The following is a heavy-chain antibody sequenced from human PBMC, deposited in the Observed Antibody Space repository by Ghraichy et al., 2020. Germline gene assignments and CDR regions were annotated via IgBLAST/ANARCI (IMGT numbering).Heavy chain of an antibody. CDR3: AKPYYGSFYYYMDV. D-gene: IGHD3-10*01. Sequence: GGSLRLSCAASGFTFSNYGMHWVRQAPGKGLEWVAVVSYDGFNKDYADSVEGRFTISRDSSKNSLYLQMNSLRAEDTAVYYCAKPYYGSFYYYMDVWGKGTTVTVSS. V-gene: IGHV3-30*18. J-gene: IGHJ6*03. CDR2: VSYDGFNK. CDR1: GFTFSNYG.